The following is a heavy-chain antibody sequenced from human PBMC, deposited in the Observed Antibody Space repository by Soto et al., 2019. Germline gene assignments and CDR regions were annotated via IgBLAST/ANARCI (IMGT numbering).Heavy chain of an antibody. J-gene: IGHJ5*02. V-gene: IGHV4-59*01. CDR2: VYSSGSA. D-gene: IGHD3-10*01. CDR1: GDSITSYF. Sequence: SETLSLTCTVSGDSITSYFWTWIRQPPGKGLEWIAYVYSSGSANYNPSLKSRVTISVDASMKQFSLKLNSVTAADTAVYYCARVRTIYYDASGGVEPINWFDPWGQGTLVTVSS. CDR3: ARVRTIYYDASGGVEPINWFDP.